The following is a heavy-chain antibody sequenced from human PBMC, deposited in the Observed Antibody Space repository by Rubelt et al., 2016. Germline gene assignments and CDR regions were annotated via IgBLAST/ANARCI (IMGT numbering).Heavy chain of an antibody. D-gene: IGHD3-9*01. CDR2: IYHSGST. J-gene: IGHJ3*02. CDR3: ARGNYDILTGDAFDI. CDR1: GGSISSSSYY. Sequence: QLQLQESGPGLVKPSETLSLTCTVSGGSISSSSYYWGWIRQPPGKGLEWIGSIYHSGSTSYNPSLKIRVTISVDTSKNQFSLKLSSVTAADTAVYYCARGNYDILTGDAFDIWGQGTMVTVSS. V-gene: IGHV4-39*07.